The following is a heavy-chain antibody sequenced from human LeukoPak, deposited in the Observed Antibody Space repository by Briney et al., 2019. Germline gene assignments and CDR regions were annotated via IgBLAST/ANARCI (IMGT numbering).Heavy chain of an antibody. D-gene: IGHD6-19*01. Sequence: ASETQSLTCTVSGGSISSYYWSWIRQPPGKGLEWIGYIYYSGSTNYNPSLKSRVTISVDTSKNQFSLKLSSVTAADTAVYYCAGSRRRYSSGWYYFDYWGQGTLVTVSS. CDR3: AGSRRRYSSGWYYFDY. V-gene: IGHV4-59*01. CDR1: GGSISSYY. J-gene: IGHJ4*02. CDR2: IYYSGST.